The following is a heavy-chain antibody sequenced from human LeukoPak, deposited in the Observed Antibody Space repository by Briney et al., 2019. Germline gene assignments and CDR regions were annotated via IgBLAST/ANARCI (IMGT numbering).Heavy chain of an antibody. D-gene: IGHD2-21*02. CDR2: IYNSGRT. Sequence: GGSLRLSCTASGFTVSSNYMSWVRQAPGKGLEWVSVIYNSGRTYYADSVKGRFTISRDNSKNTLYLQMNSLRAEDTAVYYCARKLLLRWYFDLWGRGTLVTVSS. CDR1: GFTVSSNY. J-gene: IGHJ2*01. CDR3: ARKLLLRWYFDL. V-gene: IGHV3-66*01.